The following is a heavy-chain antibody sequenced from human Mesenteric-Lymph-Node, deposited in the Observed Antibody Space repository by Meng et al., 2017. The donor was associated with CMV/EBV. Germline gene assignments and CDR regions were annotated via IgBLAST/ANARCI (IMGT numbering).Heavy chain of an antibody. Sequence: SETLSLTCTVSGGSVSSGSYYWSWIRQPPGKGLEWIGYISYGGSTNYNPSLKSRVTISLDTSKNQFSLKLSSVTAADTAVYYCAREYQLRGAGWFDPWGQGTLVTVSS. CDR3: AREYQLRGAGWFDP. CDR1: GGSVSSGSYY. J-gene: IGHJ5*02. V-gene: IGHV4-61*01. CDR2: ISYGGST. D-gene: IGHD2-2*01.